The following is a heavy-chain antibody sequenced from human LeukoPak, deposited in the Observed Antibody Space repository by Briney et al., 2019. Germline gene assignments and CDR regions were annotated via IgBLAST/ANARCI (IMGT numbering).Heavy chain of an antibody. CDR1: DTSISSTPYY. J-gene: IGHJ5*02. D-gene: IGHD3-10*01. CDR3: ARHTRVGFGDR. Sequence: SETLSLTCTVSDTSISSTPYYWGWIRQPPGKGLEWIATIYYGVSSESTSYNPSLKSRVTMSVDTSKNQLSLKLISVTAADTAVYYCARHTRVGFGDRWGQGTLVTVSS. V-gene: IGHV4-39*01. CDR2: IYYGVSSEST.